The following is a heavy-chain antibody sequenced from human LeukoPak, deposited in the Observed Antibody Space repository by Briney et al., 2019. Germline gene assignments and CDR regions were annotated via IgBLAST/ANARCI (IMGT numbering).Heavy chain of an antibody. Sequence: PGGSLRLSCAASGFTFRSYWMSWVRQAPGKGLEWVANTKYDGSEKYYVDSVKGRFTISRDNAKNSLYLQMNSLRAEDTAVYYCARDIEAAGLFLDYWGQGTLVTVSS. CDR1: GFTFRSYW. D-gene: IGHD6-13*01. CDR2: TKYDGSEK. J-gene: IGHJ4*02. CDR3: ARDIEAAGLFLDY. V-gene: IGHV3-7*01.